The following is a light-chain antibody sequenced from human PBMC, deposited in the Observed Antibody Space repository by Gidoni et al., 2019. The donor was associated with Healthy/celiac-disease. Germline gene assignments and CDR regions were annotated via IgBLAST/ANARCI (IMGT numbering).Light chain of an antibody. CDR2: EVS. CDR3: SSYTSSTGV. CDR1: SSDVGGYNY. Sequence: QSALTQPASVSGSPGQSITISCTGTSSDVGGYNYVSWYQQHPGKAPKLMIYEVSKRPSGVSNRFSGSKSGNTASLTISGLQAEDEADYYCSSYTSSTGVFGGGTKLTVL. V-gene: IGLV2-14*01. J-gene: IGLJ3*02.